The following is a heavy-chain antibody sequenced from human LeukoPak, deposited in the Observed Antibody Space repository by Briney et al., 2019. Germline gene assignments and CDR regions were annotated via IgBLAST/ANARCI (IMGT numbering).Heavy chain of an antibody. Sequence: SETLSLTCTVSGGSISSSSYYWGWIRQPPGKGLEWIGSIYYSGSTYYNPSLKSRVTISVDTSKNQFSLKLSSVTAADTAVYYWASPRKGKAAAGGGGGVFDYWGQGTLVTVSS. D-gene: IGHD6-13*01. CDR1: GGSISSSSYY. CDR2: IYYSGST. CDR3: ASPRKGKAAAGGGGGVFDY. J-gene: IGHJ4*02. V-gene: IGHV4-39*07.